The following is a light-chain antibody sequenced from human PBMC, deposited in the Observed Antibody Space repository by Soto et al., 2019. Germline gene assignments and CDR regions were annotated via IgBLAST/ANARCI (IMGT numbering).Light chain of an antibody. Sequence: QSALTQPASVSASPGQSITISCAGTSSDVGGWPHVSWYQQHPGKAPKLVIYEVSNRPSGVSSRFSGSESGSTASLTISGLQAEDEADYYCSSYTSSSTLVFGGGTKLTVL. J-gene: IGLJ2*01. CDR2: EVS. CDR1: SSDVGGWPH. V-gene: IGLV2-14*01. CDR3: SSYTSSSTLV.